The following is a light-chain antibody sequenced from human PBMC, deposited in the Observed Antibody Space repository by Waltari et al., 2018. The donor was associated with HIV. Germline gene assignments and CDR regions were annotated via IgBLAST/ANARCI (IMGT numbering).Light chain of an antibody. CDR3: QQRTDSIT. V-gene: IGKV3-11*01. CDR1: QTVNTY. Sequence: EIVLTQSPASPSLSPGERATLFCRASQTVNTYLAWYQQKPGQAPRLVIYDASTRATGVPARFSGSGSGTDFTLTISSLEPDDVAVYYCQQRTDSITFGGGTKVEIK. CDR2: DAS. J-gene: IGKJ4*01.